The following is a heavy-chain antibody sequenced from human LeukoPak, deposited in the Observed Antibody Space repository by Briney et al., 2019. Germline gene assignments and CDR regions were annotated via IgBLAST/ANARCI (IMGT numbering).Heavy chain of an antibody. J-gene: IGHJ4*02. CDR2: ISGSGAGT. V-gene: IGHV3-23*01. CDR1: GFTFSSFA. D-gene: IGHD3-22*01. CDR3: AKVLHYYDDNTSPGY. Sequence: PGGSLRLSCAASGFTFSSFALSWVRHAPGKGLEWVSAISGSGAGTYYADSVKGRFTISRDNSKNMLYLQMTGLRAEDTAVYYCAKVLHYYDDNTSPGYWGRGTLVTVSS.